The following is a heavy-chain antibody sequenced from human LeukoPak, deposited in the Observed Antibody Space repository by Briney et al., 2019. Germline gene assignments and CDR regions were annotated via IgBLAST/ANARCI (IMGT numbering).Heavy chain of an antibody. CDR1: GYTFTNYY. D-gene: IGHD3-10*01. CDR3: ARVDAEGSGVKYFDY. Sequence: ASVKVSCKASGYTFTNYYMHWVRQAPGQGIEWMGIINPSGGSTSYAQKVQGRGTMTRDTSTSTVYMELSSLRSEDTAVYFSARVDAEGSGVKYFDYWGQGTMVTVSS. CDR2: INPSGGST. J-gene: IGHJ4*02. V-gene: IGHV1-46*01.